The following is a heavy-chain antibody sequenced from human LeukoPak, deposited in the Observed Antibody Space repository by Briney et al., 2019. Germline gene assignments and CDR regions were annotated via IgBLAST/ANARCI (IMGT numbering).Heavy chain of an antibody. CDR2: ISGSGGST. CDR1: GFTFAGHT. J-gene: IGHJ4*02. CDR3: AKVSAAGRAY. V-gene: IGHV3-23*01. Sequence: GGSLRLSCAASGFTFAGHTMTWLRQAPGKGLEWVSAISGSGGSTYYADSVKGRFTISRDNSKNTLYLQMNSLRAEDTAVYYCAKVSAAGRAYWGQGTLVTVSS. D-gene: IGHD6-13*01.